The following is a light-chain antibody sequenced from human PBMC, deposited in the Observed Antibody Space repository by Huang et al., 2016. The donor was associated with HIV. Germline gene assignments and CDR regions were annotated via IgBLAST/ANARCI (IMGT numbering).Light chain of an antibody. Sequence: EIVLTQSPGTLSLSPGDTATLSCRASQSVIRSYLAWYQQRPGQSPRLRMYGASSRATGIPDRFSGIGSGTEYTLTINSLEPEDSSGYFCQHYGRSPPFTFGPGTRLHIK. CDR1: QSVIRSY. CDR2: GAS. CDR3: QHYGRSPPFT. J-gene: IGKJ3*01. V-gene: IGKV3-20*01.